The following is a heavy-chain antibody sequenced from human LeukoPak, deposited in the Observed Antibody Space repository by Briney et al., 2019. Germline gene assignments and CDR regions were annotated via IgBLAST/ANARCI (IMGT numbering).Heavy chain of an antibody. CDR3: ARPDSSGYNWFDP. CDR2: ISSSGSTI. Sequence: GGSLRLSCAASGFTFNTYEMNWVRQAPGKGLEWVSYISSSGSTIYYADYVKGRFTISRDNAKNTLYLQMNSLRAEDTAVYYCARPDSSGYNWFDPWGQGTLVTVSS. V-gene: IGHV3-48*03. D-gene: IGHD3-22*01. CDR1: GFTFNTYE. J-gene: IGHJ5*02.